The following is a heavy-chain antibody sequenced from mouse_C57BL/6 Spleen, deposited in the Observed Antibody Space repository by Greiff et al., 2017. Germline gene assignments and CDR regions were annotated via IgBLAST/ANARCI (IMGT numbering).Heavy chain of an antibody. CDR2: IYPRSGNT. V-gene: IGHV1-81*01. Sequence: VQLQQSGAELARPGASVKLSCKASGYTFTSYGISWVKQRTGQGLEWIGEIYPRSGNTYYNEKFKGKATLTADKSSSTAYMELRSLTSEDSAVYFCASSSYDGYRTPFDYWGQGTTLTVSS. CDR1: GYTFTSYG. CDR3: ASSSYDGYRTPFDY. J-gene: IGHJ2*01. D-gene: IGHD2-3*01.